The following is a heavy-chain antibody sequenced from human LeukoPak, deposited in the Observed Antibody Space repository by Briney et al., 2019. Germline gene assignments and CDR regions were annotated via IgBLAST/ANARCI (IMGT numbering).Heavy chain of an antibody. J-gene: IGHJ4*02. Sequence: PGGSLRLSCAASGFTFSSYSMNWVRQAPGKGLEWVSSISSNSSYIYYADSVKGRFTISRDNAKNSLYLQMNSLRAEDTAVYYCAKVRCSTSCYFDYWGQGTLVTVSS. CDR2: ISSNSSYI. D-gene: IGHD2-2*01. CDR3: AKVRCSTSCYFDY. V-gene: IGHV3-21*01. CDR1: GFTFSSYS.